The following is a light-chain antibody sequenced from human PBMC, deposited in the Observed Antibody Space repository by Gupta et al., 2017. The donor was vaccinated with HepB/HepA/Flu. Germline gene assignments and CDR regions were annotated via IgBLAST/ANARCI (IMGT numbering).Light chain of an antibody. Sequence: QSVLTQPPSVSGAPGQRVTISCTGSSSNIGAGYDVHWYQQLPGTAPKLLIYGNSNRPSGVPDRFSGSKSGTSASLAITGRQAEDEADYYCQSDDSSMSVVFGGGTKLTVL. J-gene: IGLJ2*01. CDR1: SSNIGAGYD. CDR2: GNS. CDR3: QSDDSSMSVV. V-gene: IGLV1-40*01.